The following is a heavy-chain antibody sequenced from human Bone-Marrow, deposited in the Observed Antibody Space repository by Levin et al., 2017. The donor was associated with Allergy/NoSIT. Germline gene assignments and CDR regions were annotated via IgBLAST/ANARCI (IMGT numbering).Heavy chain of an antibody. D-gene: IGHD4-17*01. CDR2: TRNKANSYTT. J-gene: IGHJ4*02. V-gene: IGHV3-72*01. CDR1: GFTFSDHY. CDR3: ARIDYGDYYDY. Sequence: LSLTCAASGFTFSDHYMDWVRQAPGKGLEWVGRTRNKANSYTTEYAASVKGRFTISRDDSKNSLYLQMNSLKTEDTAVYYCARIDYGDYYDYWGQGTLVTVSS.